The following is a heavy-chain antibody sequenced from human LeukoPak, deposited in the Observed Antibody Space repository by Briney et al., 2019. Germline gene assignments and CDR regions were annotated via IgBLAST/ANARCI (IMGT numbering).Heavy chain of an antibody. CDR1: GGTFTSYS. J-gene: IGHJ3*02. V-gene: IGHV1-69*04. CDR3: ARDLGSRIQVWLADAFDI. D-gene: IGHD5-18*01. CDR2: INPILGRT. Sequence: GASVKVSCKASGGTFTSYSINWVRQAPGQGLEWMGRINPILGRTNYAQKFQGRVTITADKSTSTAYMELSRLRSEDTAVYYCARDLGSRIQVWLADAFDIWGQGTMVTVSS.